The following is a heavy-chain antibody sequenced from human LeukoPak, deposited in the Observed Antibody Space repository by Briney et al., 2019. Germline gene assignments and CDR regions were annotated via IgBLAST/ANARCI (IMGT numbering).Heavy chain of an antibody. CDR1: GDSISSSYY. CDR2: IFYTGST. J-gene: IGHJ4*02. D-gene: IGHD1/OR15-1a*01. CDR3: ARNIDD. Sequence: PSETLSLTCTVSGDSISSSYYWGWIRQPPGKGLEWIASIFYTGSTYYKPSLKSRVTISVDTSKNQFSLKLSSVTAADTAVYYCARNIDDRGQGTLVTVSS. V-gene: IGHV4-39*01.